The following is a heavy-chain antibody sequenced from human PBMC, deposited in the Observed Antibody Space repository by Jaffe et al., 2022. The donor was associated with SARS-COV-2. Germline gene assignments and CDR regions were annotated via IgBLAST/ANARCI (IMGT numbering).Heavy chain of an antibody. V-gene: IGHV3-30*18. J-gene: IGHJ4*02. CDR3: AKADGVAVAGRRRALDY. D-gene: IGHD6-19*01. CDR2: ISYDGSNK. Sequence: QVQLVESGGGVVQPGRSLRLSCAASGFTFSSYGMHWVRQAPGKGLEWVAVISYDGSNKYYADSVKGRFTISRDNSKNTLYLQMNSLRAEDTAVYYCAKADGVAVAGRRRALDYWGQGTLVTVSS. CDR1: GFTFSSYG.